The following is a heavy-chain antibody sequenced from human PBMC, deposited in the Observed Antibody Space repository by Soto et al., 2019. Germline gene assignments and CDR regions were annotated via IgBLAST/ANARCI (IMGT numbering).Heavy chain of an antibody. V-gene: IGHV3-21*01. D-gene: IGHD3-3*01. Sequence: AGGSLRLSCAASGFTFSSYSMNWVRQAPGKGLEWVSSISSSSSYIYYADSVKGRFTISRDNAKNSLYLQMNSLRAEDTAVYYCARDPSGPTTIFGGVIRSYHYYYGMDVWGQGTTVTVSS. CDR3: ARDPSGPTTIFGGVIRSYHYYYGMDV. CDR2: ISSSSSYI. CDR1: GFTFSSYS. J-gene: IGHJ6*02.